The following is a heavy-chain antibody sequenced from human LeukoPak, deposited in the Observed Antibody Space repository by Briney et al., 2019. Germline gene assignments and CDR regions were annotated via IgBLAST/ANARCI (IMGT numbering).Heavy chain of an antibody. CDR3: ASPRNGGRNYGMDV. Sequence: ASVKVSCKVSGYTLTELSMHWVRQAPGKGLEWMGGFDPEDGETIYAQKFQGRVTMTEDTSTDTAYMEPSSLRSEDTAVYYCASPRNGGRNYGMDVWGQGTTVTVSS. V-gene: IGHV1-24*01. CDR1: GYTLTELS. J-gene: IGHJ6*02. D-gene: IGHD3-16*01. CDR2: FDPEDGET.